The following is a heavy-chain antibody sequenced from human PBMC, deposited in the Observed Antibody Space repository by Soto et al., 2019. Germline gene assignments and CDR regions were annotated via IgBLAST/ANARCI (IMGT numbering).Heavy chain of an antibody. CDR2: TYYRSKWYN. J-gene: IGHJ4*02. CDR1: GDSVSSNSAA. D-gene: IGHD3-22*01. V-gene: IGHV6-1*01. CDR3: ARELYYYDSSGYYCYFDY. Sequence: PSQTLSLTCAISGDSVSSNSAAWNLIRQSPSRGLEWLGRTYYRSKWYNDYAVSVKSRITINPDTSKNQFSLQLNSVTPEDTAVYYCARELYYYDSSGYYCYFDYWGQGTLVTVSS.